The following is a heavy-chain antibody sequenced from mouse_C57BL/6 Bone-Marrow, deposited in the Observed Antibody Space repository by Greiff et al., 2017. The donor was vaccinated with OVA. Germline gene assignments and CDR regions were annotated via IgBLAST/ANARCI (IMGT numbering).Heavy chain of an antibody. CDR3: TTEGLRRYFDV. CDR2: IDPENGDT. Sequence: EVQLHQSGAELVRPGASVKLSCTASGFNIKDDYMHWVKQRPEQGLEWIGWIDPENGDTEYASKFQGKATITADTSSNTAYLPLSSLTSEDTAVYYCTTEGLRRYFDVWGTGTTVTVSS. V-gene: IGHV14-4*01. CDR1: GFNIKDDY. J-gene: IGHJ1*03. D-gene: IGHD2-4*01.